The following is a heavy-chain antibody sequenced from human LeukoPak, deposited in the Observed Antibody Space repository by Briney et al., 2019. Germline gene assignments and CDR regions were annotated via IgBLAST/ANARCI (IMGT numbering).Heavy chain of an antibody. J-gene: IGHJ6*03. CDR3: ARDAGSIVVVTASDYYYYMDV. Sequence: PGGSLRLSCAASGFTFSSYSMNWVRQGPGKGLECVSSISSSSSYIYYADSVKGRFTISRDNAKNSLYLQMNSLRAEDTAVYYCARDAGSIVVVTASDYYYYMDVWGKGTTVTVSS. CDR2: ISSSSSYI. D-gene: IGHD2-21*02. V-gene: IGHV3-21*01. CDR1: GFTFSSYS.